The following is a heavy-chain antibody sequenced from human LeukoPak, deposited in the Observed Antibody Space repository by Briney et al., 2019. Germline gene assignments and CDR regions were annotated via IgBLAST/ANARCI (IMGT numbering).Heavy chain of an antibody. CDR1: GYTFTSYG. CDR3: ARFAWELPEGHYYYYGMDV. Sequence: GASVKVSCKASGYTFTSYGISWVRQAPGQGLEWMGWISAYNGNTNYAQKLQGRVTITTDTSTSTAYMELRSLRSDDTAVYYCARFAWELPEGHYYYYGMDVWGQGTTVTVSS. J-gene: IGHJ6*02. CDR2: ISAYNGNT. D-gene: IGHD1-26*01. V-gene: IGHV1-18*01.